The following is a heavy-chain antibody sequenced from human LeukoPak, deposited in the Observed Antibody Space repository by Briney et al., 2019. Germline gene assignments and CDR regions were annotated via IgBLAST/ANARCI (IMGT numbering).Heavy chain of an antibody. D-gene: IGHD3-10*02. CDR2: IWYDGSNE. J-gene: IGHJ3*01. Sequence: QSGGXLXXXXXXXGXXXXNSGMHWVRQAPGXGLEWVAVIWYDGSNEYYADAVKGRFIISRDNSKNTVHLQMNSLRVEDTSVYYCAREISMFVNAFDLWGQGTLVAVSS. CDR3: AREISMFVNAFDL. V-gene: IGHV3-33*01. CDR1: GXXXXNSG.